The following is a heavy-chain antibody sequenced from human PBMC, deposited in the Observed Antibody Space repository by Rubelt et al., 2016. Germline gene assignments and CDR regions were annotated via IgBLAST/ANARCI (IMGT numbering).Heavy chain of an antibody. V-gene: IGHV3-74*01. Sequence: EVQLVESGGGLVQPGGSLRLSCAASGFTFSSYWMHWVRQAPGKGLVWVSRISPEGSSTNYADAVKGRFTISRDNAKNTLHLQMNSLRVEDTAVYYCVPVGYDFRDYWGQGTLVTVSS. CDR1: GFTFSSYW. CDR3: VPVGYDFRDY. D-gene: IGHD3-3*01. J-gene: IGHJ4*02. CDR2: ISPEGSST.